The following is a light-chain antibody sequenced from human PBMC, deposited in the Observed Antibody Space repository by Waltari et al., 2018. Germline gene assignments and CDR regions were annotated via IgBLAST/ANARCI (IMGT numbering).Light chain of an antibody. V-gene: IGKV1-33*01. J-gene: IGKJ4*01. CDR2: DAS. CDR1: QAISNR. Sequence: DIQMTQSPSSLSASVGDRVTISCQASQAISNRLNWYQQKPGKAPDLLINDASNLEKGVPSRFSGSGSGTDFTFTISSLQPEDFATYYCQQYDNLPLTFGGGTKVEIK. CDR3: QQYDNLPLT.